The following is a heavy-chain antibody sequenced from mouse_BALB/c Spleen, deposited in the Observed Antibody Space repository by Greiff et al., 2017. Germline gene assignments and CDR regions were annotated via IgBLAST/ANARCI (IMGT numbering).Heavy chain of an antibody. CDR2: INPSNGGT. V-gene: IGHV1S81*02. CDR3: TGGNLAWFAY. Sequence: QVQLQQSGAELVKPGASVKLSCKASGYTFTSYYMYWVKQRPGQGLEWIGEINPSNGGTNFNEKFKSKATLTVDKSSSTAYMQLSSLTSEDSAVYYCTGGNLAWFAYWGQGTLVTVSA. CDR1: GYTFTSYY. D-gene: IGHD2-1*01. J-gene: IGHJ3*01.